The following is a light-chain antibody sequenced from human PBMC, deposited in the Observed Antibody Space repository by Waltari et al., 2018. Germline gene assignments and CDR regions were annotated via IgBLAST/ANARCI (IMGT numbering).Light chain of an antibody. CDR3: NSRDSSDDYQL. V-gene: IGLV3-19*01. CDR1: SLRRHH. J-gene: IGLJ2*01. CDR2: GKS. Sequence: SSELTQDPSVSVALGQPVRNTCPGDSLRRHHARWYQQKPGQSPRLLIYGKSNRRPSGIPDRFSGSSSGNTTSLTITGAQAEDEADYYCNSRDSSDDYQLFGGGTKVSVL.